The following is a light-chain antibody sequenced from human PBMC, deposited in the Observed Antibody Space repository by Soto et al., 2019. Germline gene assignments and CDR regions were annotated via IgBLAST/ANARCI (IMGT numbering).Light chain of an antibody. J-gene: IGKJ2*01. CDR1: RSILYFSNNKNY. Sequence: DIVMTQSPDSLAVSLGERATINCKSSRSILYFSNNKNYLAWYQQKPGQPPKLLIYWASIRESGVPDRFSGRGSGTDFTLTISSLQAEDAAVYYCQQYYSSPHTFGQGTKLEIK. CDR3: QQYYSSPHT. CDR2: WAS. V-gene: IGKV4-1*01.